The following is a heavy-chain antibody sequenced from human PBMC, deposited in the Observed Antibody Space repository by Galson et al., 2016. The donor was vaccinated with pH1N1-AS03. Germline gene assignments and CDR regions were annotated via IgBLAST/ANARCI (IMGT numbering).Heavy chain of an antibody. Sequence: QSGAEVKKPGESLKISCKASGYNFTNYWIGWVRQMPGKGLEWMGIIDPRDSDTRYSPSFQGQVTISVDKSFSTADKQWGSLKASDTAMYYCARHGEPATLSGWFDPWGQGTLVTVSS. CDR3: ARHGEPATLSGWFDP. CDR2: IDPRDSDT. D-gene: IGHD1-26*01. CDR1: GYNFTNYW. J-gene: IGHJ5*02. V-gene: IGHV5-51*01.